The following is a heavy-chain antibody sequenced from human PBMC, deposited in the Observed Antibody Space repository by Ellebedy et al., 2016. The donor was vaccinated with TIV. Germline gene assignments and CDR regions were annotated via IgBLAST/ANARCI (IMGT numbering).Heavy chain of an antibody. Sequence: SETLSLTXGVSGASFNGYYWSWIRQPPGKGLEWLGEVLHSGNTNYNPSLKSRVTISVDKSRKQLSLKVTSVTAADTAVYYCARGRTEYGSGREDNDAFDIWGQGTVVTVSS. D-gene: IGHD2-15*01. CDR2: VLHSGNT. V-gene: IGHV4-34*01. CDR1: GASFNGYY. J-gene: IGHJ3*02. CDR3: ARGRTEYGSGREDNDAFDI.